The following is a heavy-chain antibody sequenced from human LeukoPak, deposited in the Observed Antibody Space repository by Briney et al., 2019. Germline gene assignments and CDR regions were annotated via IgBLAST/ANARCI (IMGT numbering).Heavy chain of an antibody. CDR1: GFTFSDYY. CDR2: IRSNTYSATT. D-gene: IGHD3-10*01. CDR3: SRADFYGSGSPISLDV. Sequence: GGSLRLPCVASGFTFSDYYMSWVRQAPGKGLEWVTFIRSNTYSATTEYAASVKGRFTISRDDSKSIAYLQMNSLKTEDTAVYYCSRADFYGSGSPISLDVWGKGTTVTVSS. J-gene: IGHJ6*04. V-gene: IGHV3-49*04.